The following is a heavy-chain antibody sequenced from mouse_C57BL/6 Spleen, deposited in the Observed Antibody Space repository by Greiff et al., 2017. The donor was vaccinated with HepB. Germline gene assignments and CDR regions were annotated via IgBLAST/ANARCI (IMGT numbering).Heavy chain of an antibody. Sequence: QVQLQQSGAELVKPGASVKMSCKASGYTFTSYWITWVKQRPGQGLEWIGDIYPGSGSTNYNEKFKSKATLTVDTSSSTAYMQLSSLTSEDSAVYYCARSGIYYYGSSYLSYWYFDVWGTGTTVTVSS. CDR2: IYPGSGST. CDR1: GYTFTSYW. J-gene: IGHJ1*03. D-gene: IGHD1-1*01. CDR3: ARSGIYYYGSSYLSYWYFDV. V-gene: IGHV1-55*01.